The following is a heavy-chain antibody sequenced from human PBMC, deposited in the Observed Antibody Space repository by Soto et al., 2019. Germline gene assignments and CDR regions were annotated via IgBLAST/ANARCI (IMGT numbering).Heavy chain of an antibody. D-gene: IGHD5-12*01. V-gene: IGHV4-4*07. Sequence: ETLSLTCTVSVGSINTFYWSWVRQPAGKGLEWIGRIFSSGITSFNPSLESRVAMSVDTSKNHFSLNLSSVTAADMAVYYCAREGSYSAYNFAHGIQLWSFDFWGQGALVTVSS. CDR1: VGSINTFY. J-gene: IGHJ4*02. CDR3: AREGSYSAYNFAHGIQLWSFDF. CDR2: IFSSGIT.